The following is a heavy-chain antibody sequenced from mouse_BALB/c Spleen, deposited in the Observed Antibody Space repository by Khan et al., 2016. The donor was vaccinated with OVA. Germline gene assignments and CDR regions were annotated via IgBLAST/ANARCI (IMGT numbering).Heavy chain of an antibody. Sequence: EVELVESGGGLVKPGGSLKLSCAASGFTFSSYAVSWIRQTPEKRLEWVASINSGGSTYYPDSVKGRFTISRDDARNILYLQMSSLRSEYTAMYYCTRLVDYWGQGTSVTVSS. V-gene: IGHV5-6-5*01. J-gene: IGHJ4*01. CDR3: TRLVDY. CDR1: GFTFSSYA. CDR2: INSGGST.